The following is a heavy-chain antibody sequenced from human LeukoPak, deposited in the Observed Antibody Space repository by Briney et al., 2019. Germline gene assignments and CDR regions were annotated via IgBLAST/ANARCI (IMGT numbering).Heavy chain of an antibody. D-gene: IGHD2-2*01. CDR2: IVVGSGNT. V-gene: IGHV1-58*01. CDR3: AADLGSCGSTSCYLYYYGMDV. Sequence: VASVKVSCKASGFTFTNSAVQWVRQARGQRLEWIGWIVVGSGNTNYAQKFQERVTITRDMSTSTVYMELSSLRSEDTAVYYCAADLGSCGSTSCYLYYYGMDVWGQGTTVTVSS. CDR1: GFTFTNSA. J-gene: IGHJ6*02.